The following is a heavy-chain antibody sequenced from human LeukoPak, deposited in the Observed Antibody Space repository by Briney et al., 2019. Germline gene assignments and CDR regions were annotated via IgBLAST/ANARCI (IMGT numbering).Heavy chain of an antibody. Sequence: GESLKTSCKGSGYSFTSYWIGWVRQMPGKGLEWMGIIYPGDSDTRYSPSFQGQVTISADKSISTAYLQWSSLRASDTAMYYCARTHYDSSGYYNYWGQGTLVTVSS. D-gene: IGHD3-22*01. V-gene: IGHV5-51*01. CDR3: ARTHYDSSGYYNY. CDR1: GYSFTSYW. J-gene: IGHJ4*02. CDR2: IYPGDSDT.